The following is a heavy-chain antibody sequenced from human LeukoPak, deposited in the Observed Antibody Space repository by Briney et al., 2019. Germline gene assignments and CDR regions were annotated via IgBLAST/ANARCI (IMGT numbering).Heavy chain of an antibody. CDR2: INPNSGGT. Sequence: ASVKVSCKASGYTFTGYYMHWVRQAPGQGLEWMGWINPNSGGTNYAQKFQGRVTMTRNTSISTAYMELSSLRSEDTAVYYCARGNWDNWFDPWGQGTLVTVSS. V-gene: IGHV1-2*02. CDR1: GYTFTGYY. J-gene: IGHJ5*02. CDR3: ARGNWDNWFDP. D-gene: IGHD1-1*01.